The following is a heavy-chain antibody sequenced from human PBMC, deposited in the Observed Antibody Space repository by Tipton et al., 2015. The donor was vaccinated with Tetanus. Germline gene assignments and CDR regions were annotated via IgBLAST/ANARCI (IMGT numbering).Heavy chain of an antibody. CDR1: GFTLSRYT. D-gene: IGHD1-1*01. J-gene: IGHJ3*02. Sequence: SLRLSCAASGFTLSRYTMNWVRQAPGNGLEWVAAISGSRLTPYYADSVKGRFTISRDNSKNTLSLQLNSLRADDTAIYYCAKAMNDLRYALDIWGLGTLVTVAS. V-gene: IGHV3-23*01. CDR3: AKAMNDLRYALDI. CDR2: ISGSRLTP.